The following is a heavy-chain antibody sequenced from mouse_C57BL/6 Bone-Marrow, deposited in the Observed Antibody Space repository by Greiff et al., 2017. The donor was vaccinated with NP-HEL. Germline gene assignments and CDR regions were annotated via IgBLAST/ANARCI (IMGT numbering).Heavy chain of an antibody. V-gene: IGHV14-4*01. J-gene: IGHJ1*03. CDR1: GYTFTSYG. Sequence: EVQLQQSGAELARPGASVKLSCKASGYTFTSYGISWVKQRPEQGLEWIGWIDPENGDTEYASKFQGKATITADTSSNTAYLQLSSLTSEDTAVYYCTTDGVCPYFVWGTGTTVTVSS. CDR2: IDPENGDT. CDR3: TTDGVCPYFV. D-gene: IGHD2-10*01.